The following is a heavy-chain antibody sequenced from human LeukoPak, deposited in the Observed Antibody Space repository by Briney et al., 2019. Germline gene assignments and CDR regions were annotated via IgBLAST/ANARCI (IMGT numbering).Heavy chain of an antibody. D-gene: IGHD5-24*01. Sequence: GGSLRLSCAASGFTLTNYAMHWVRQPAGEGLEWVSALGTAGDTFYPGSVKGRFSISRDNAKKSLFLQMNSLRVDDTAIYYCARQSTPHGNFDYWGQGTLVTVSS. CDR1: GFTLTNYA. CDR2: LGTAGDT. J-gene: IGHJ4*02. V-gene: IGHV3-13*01. CDR3: ARQSTPHGNFDY.